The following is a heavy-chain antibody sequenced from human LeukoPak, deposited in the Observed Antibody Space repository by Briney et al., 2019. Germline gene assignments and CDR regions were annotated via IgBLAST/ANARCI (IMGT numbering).Heavy chain of an antibody. CDR1: GLTFTNYA. D-gene: IGHD3-10*01. CDR3: AKGILDPGNSYCPFDY. CDR2: FSGTGDDTYYAT. V-gene: IGHV3-23*01. Sequence: PGGSLRLSCAASGLTFTNYAMNWVRQAPGKGLEWVSSFSGTGDDTYYATYYADSVKGRFTISRDNSKNTLYLQMNSLRAEDTAVYYCAKGILDPGNSYCPFDYWGQGTLVTVSS. J-gene: IGHJ4*02.